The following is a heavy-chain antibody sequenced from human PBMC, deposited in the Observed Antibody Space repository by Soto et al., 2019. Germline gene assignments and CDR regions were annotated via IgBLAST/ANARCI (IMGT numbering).Heavy chain of an antibody. CDR1: GFTFSSYA. V-gene: IGHV3-30-3*01. D-gene: IGHD6-19*01. Sequence: GGSLRLSCAASGFTFSSYAMHWVRQAPGKGLEWVAVISYDGSNKYYADSVKGRFTISRDNSKNTLYLQMNSLRAEDTAVYYCARDQQWLVQGTFDYWGQGTLVTVSS. J-gene: IGHJ4*02. CDR2: ISYDGSNK. CDR3: ARDQQWLVQGTFDY.